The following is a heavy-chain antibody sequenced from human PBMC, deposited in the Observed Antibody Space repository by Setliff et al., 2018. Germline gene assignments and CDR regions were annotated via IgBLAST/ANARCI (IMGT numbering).Heavy chain of an antibody. CDR3: ARRETYYKFWSGYFDY. J-gene: IGHJ4*02. Sequence: SETLSLTCTVSGGSISSSSYYWGWIRQPPGKGLEWIGSIYYSGSTYYNPSLKSRVTISVDTSKNQFSLQLSSVTAADTAVYYCARRETYYKFWSGYFDYWGQGTLVTVSS. D-gene: IGHD3-3*01. CDR2: IYYSGST. V-gene: IGHV4-39*07. CDR1: GGSISSSSYY.